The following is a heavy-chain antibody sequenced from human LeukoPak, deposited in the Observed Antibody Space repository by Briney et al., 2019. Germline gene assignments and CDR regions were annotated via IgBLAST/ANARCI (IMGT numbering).Heavy chain of an antibody. Sequence: GGSLRLSCAASGFTVSSNYMSWVRQAPGKGLEWVSVIYSGGSTYYADSVKGRFTISRDNSKNTLYLQMNSLRAEDTAVYYCAKLRGYSSSWSDEYFQHWGQGTLVTVSS. CDR2: IYSGGST. CDR1: GFTVSSNY. V-gene: IGHV3-53*01. D-gene: IGHD6-13*01. CDR3: AKLRGYSSSWSDEYFQH. J-gene: IGHJ1*01.